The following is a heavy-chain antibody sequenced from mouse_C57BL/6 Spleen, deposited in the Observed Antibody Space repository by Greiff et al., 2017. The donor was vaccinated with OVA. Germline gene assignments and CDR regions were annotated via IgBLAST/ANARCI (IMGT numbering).Heavy chain of an antibody. J-gene: IGHJ2*01. V-gene: IGHV1-59*01. Sequence: QVQLQQPGAELVRPGTSVKLSCKASGYTFTSYWMHWVKQRPGQGLEWIGVIDPSDSYTNYNQKFKGKATLTVDTSSSTAYMQLSSLTSEDSAVYYCARWDYYGSSFFDDWGQGTTLTVSS. D-gene: IGHD1-1*01. CDR1: GYTFTSYW. CDR3: ARWDYYGSSFFDD. CDR2: IDPSDSYT.